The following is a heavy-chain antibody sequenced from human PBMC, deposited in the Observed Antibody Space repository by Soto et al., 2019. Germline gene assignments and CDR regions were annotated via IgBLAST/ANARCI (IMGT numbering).Heavy chain of an antibody. J-gene: IGHJ4*02. V-gene: IGHV4-31*03. CDR2: IYYSGST. CDR1: GGSISSGGYY. Sequence: SETLSLTCTVSGGSISSGGYYWSWIRQHPGKGLEWIGYIYYSGSTYYNPSLKSRVTISVDTSKNQFSLKLSSVTAADTAVYYCAREWQVRGVIITHYFDYWGQGTLVTSPQ. CDR3: AREWQVRGVIITHYFDY. D-gene: IGHD3-10*01.